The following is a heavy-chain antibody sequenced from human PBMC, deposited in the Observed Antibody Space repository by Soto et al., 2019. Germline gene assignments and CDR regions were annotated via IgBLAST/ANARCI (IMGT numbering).Heavy chain of an antibody. Sequence: SETLSLTCAVYGGSFSGYYWSWIRQPPGKGLEWIGEIYHSGGTNYNPSLRSRVTISVRSKNQFSLNLNSVTAADTAVYFCARGLTGTRRHPGYWGQGTLVTVSS. CDR2: IYHSGGT. J-gene: IGHJ4*02. CDR1: GGSFSGYY. V-gene: IGHV4-34*01. CDR3: ARGLTGTRRHPGY. D-gene: IGHD1-7*01.